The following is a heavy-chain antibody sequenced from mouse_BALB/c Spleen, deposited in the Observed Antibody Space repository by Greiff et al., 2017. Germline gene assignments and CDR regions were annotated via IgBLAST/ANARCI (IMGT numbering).Heavy chain of an antibody. D-gene: IGHD2-14*01. Sequence: VQLMESGPGLVAPSQSLSITCTVSGFSLTSYGVHWVRQPPGKGLEWLGVIWAGGSTNYNSALMSRLSISKDNSKSQVFLKMNSLQTDDTAMYYCARDGGVRREDYAMDYWGQGTSVTVSS. J-gene: IGHJ4*01. CDR3: ARDGGVRREDYAMDY. V-gene: IGHV2-9*02. CDR2: IWAGGST. CDR1: GFSLTSYG.